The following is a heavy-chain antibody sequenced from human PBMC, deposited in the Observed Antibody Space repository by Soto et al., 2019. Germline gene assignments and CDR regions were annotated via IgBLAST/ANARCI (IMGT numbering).Heavy chain of an antibody. Sequence: SVKVSCKASGGTFSSYAISWVRQAPGQGLEWMGGIIPIFGTANYAQKFQGRVTITADESTSTAYMELSSLRSEDTAVYYCARAFATMIGIEGAFDIWGQGTMVTVSS. CDR2: IIPIFGTA. J-gene: IGHJ3*02. CDR3: ARAFATMIGIEGAFDI. V-gene: IGHV1-69*13. CDR1: GGTFSSYA. D-gene: IGHD3-22*01.